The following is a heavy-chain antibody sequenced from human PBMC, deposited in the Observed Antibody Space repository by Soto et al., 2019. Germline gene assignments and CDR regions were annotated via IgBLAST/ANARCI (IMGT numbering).Heavy chain of an antibody. V-gene: IGHV4-30-4*01. J-gene: IGHJ3*02. CDR2: IYYSGST. CDR1: GGSISSGDYY. D-gene: IGHD3-9*01. Sequence: PSETLSLTCTVSGGSISSGDYYWSWIRQPPGKGLEWIGYIYYSGSTYYNPSLKSRVTISVDTSKNQFSLKLSSVTAADTAVYYCARGPLRRYFDWYRAFDIWGQGTMVTVSS. CDR3: ARGPLRRYFDWYRAFDI.